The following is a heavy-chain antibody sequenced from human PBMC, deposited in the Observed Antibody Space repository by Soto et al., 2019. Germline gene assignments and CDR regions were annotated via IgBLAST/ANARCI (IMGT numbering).Heavy chain of an antibody. J-gene: IGHJ6*02. V-gene: IGHV3-53*01. Sequence: GGSLRLSCAASGFTVSSSYMSWVRQAPGKGLEWVSVIYSGGSTYYADSVRGRFTISRDNSKNTLYLQMNSLRAEDTAVYYCARAEVDTAMVFYYGMDVWGQGTTVTVSS. CDR2: IYSGGST. CDR1: GFTVSSSY. CDR3: ARAEVDTAMVFYYGMDV. D-gene: IGHD5-18*01.